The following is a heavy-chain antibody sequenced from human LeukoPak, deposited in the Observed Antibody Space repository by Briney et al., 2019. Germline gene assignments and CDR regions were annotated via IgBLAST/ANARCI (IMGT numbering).Heavy chain of an antibody. J-gene: IGHJ6*02. CDR1: GFTFSSYS. CDR2: ISSSSSYI. Sequence: GGSLRLSCAASGFTFSSYSMNWVRQAPGKGLEWVSSISSSSSYIYYADSVKGRFTISRDNAKNSLYLQMNSLRAEDTAVYYCARDLQYCSSTSCSYYHYGMDVWGQGTTVTVSS. V-gene: IGHV3-21*01. D-gene: IGHD2-2*01. CDR3: ARDLQYCSSTSCSYYHYGMDV.